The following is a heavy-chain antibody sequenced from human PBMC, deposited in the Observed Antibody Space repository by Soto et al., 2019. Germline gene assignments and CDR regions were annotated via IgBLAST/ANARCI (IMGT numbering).Heavy chain of an antibody. CDR3: ARALYGSAWQLDY. D-gene: IGHD6-19*01. J-gene: IGHJ4*02. Sequence: EVQLVESGGGLGQPGGSLRLSCAASGFTFSDHYMDWVRQAPGKGLEWVGRTRNKANSYTTEYAASVKGRFTISRDDSQNSLYLQTNSLKTEDTAVYYCARALYGSAWQLDYWGQGTLVTVSS. V-gene: IGHV3-72*01. CDR2: TRNKANSYTT. CDR1: GFTFSDHY.